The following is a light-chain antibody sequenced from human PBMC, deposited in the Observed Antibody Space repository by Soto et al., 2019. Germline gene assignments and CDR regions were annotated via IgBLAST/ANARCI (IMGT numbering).Light chain of an antibody. CDR2: EGS. J-gene: IGKJ1*01. CDR1: QNIKNW. CDR3: QQYNRFPWT. V-gene: IGKV1-5*01. Sequence: DIQMTQSPSTLSASVGDRVTITCRASQNIKNWLAWYQQRPGQAPKLLISEGSSLESGVPSTFSGTPSGTEFTPTLSSLQPDDFATYYCQQYNRFPWTFGQGTRVEIK.